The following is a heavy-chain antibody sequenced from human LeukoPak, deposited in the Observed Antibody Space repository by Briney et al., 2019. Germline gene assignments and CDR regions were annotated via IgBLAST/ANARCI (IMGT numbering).Heavy chain of an antibody. D-gene: IGHD4-17*01. Sequence: GGSLRLSCAASGFTFSSYAMSWVRQAPGKGLEWVSAISDSGGSTYYADSVKGRFTISRDNSKNTLYLQMNSLRAEDTAVYYCARGGYGDYAFDYWGQGTLVTVSS. V-gene: IGHV3-23*01. CDR1: GFTFSSYA. J-gene: IGHJ4*02. CDR3: ARGGYGDYAFDY. CDR2: ISDSGGST.